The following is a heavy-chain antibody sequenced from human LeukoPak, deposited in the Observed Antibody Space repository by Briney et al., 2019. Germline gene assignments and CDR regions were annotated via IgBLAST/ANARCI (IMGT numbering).Heavy chain of an antibody. D-gene: IGHD3-10*01. CDR2: ISDDGSDK. Sequence: PGRSLRLSCAASGFTFGSYGMNWVRQAPGKGLEWVAVISDDGSDKYYGDSVQGRFTISRDDSENTLFLEMKSLRAEDTAVYYCVPSFSGSFVWGQGTPVTVSS. CDR3: VPSFSGSFV. J-gene: IGHJ4*02. CDR1: GFTFGSYG. V-gene: IGHV3-30*03.